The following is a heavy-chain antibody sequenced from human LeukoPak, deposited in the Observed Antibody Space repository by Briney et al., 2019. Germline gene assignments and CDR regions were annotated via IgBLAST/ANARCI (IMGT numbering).Heavy chain of an antibody. J-gene: IGHJ4*02. D-gene: IGHD3-22*01. Sequence: PSETLSLTCTVSGGSISSSSYYWGWIRQPPGKGLEWIGSIYYSGSTYYNPSLKSRVTISVDTSKNQFSLKLSSVTAADTAVYYCAKDYYYDSSGYYYYFDYWGQGTLVTVSS. CDR3: AKDYYYDSSGYYYYFDY. CDR2: IYYSGST. CDR1: GGSISSSSYY. V-gene: IGHV4-39*02.